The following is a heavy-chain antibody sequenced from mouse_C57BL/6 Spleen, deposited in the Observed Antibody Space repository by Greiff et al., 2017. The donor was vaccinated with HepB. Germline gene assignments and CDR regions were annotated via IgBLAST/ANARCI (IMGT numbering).Heavy chain of an antibody. V-gene: IGHV5-4*01. CDR2: ISDGGSYT. CDR1: GFTFSSYA. J-gene: IGHJ3*01. CDR3: ARDQDYGSTLSWFAY. Sequence: EVKVVESGGGLVKPGGSLKLSCAASGFTFSSYAMSWVRQTPEKRLEWVATISDGGSYTYYPDNVKGRFTISRDNAKNNLYLQMSHLKSEDTAMYYCARDQDYGSTLSWFAYWGQGTLVTVSA. D-gene: IGHD1-1*01.